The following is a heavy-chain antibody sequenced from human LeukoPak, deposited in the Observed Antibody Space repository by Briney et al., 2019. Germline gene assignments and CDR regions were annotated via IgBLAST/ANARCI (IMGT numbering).Heavy chain of an antibody. V-gene: IGHV5-51*01. CDR2: IYPGDSDT. CDR1: GHSFTNYW. J-gene: IGHJ3*02. Sequence: AGESLKISCKGSGHSFTNYWVGWVRQMPGKGLEWMGIIYPGDSDTRYSPSFQGQVTISADKSINTAYLQWSSLKASDTAMYYCASSTSTMIVVGATAFDIWGQGTMVTVSS. D-gene: IGHD3-22*01. CDR3: ASSTSTMIVVGATAFDI.